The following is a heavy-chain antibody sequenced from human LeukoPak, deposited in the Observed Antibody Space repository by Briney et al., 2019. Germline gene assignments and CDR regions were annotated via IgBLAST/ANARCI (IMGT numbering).Heavy chain of an antibody. Sequence: SETLSLTCTVSGGSISSSSYYWGWIRQPPGKGLEWIGSIYYSGSTNYNPSLKSRVTISVDTSKNQFSLRLTSVTASDTAVYYCARPVRCSATTCTGPFDYWGQGTLVTVSS. CDR2: IYYSGST. CDR3: ARPVRCSATTCTGPFDY. D-gene: IGHD6-19*01. J-gene: IGHJ4*02. V-gene: IGHV4-39*07. CDR1: GGSISSSSYY.